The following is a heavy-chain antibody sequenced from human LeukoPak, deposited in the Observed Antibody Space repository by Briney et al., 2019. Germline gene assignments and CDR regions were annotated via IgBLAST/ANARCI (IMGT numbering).Heavy chain of an antibody. J-gene: IGHJ6*03. Sequence: GGSLRLSCAASGFTFSSYAMSWVRQAPGKGLEWVSAISGSGGSTYHADSVKGRFTISRDNSKNTLYLQMNSLRAEDTAVYYCASILTGTTSGYYYMDVWAKGPRSPSP. V-gene: IGHV3-23*01. D-gene: IGHD1-7*01. CDR1: GFTFSSYA. CDR3: ASILTGTTSGYYYMDV. CDR2: ISGSGGST.